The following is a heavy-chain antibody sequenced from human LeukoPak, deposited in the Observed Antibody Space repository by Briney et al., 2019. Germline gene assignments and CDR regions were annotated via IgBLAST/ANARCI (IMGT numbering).Heavy chain of an antibody. CDR3: AREGYDSSGSDGDLVPTDWYFDL. V-gene: IGHV3-21*01. CDR2: ISSSSSYI. J-gene: IGHJ2*01. CDR1: GFTFSSYS. D-gene: IGHD3-22*01. Sequence: GGSLRLSCAASGFTFSSYSMNWVRQAPGKGLEWVSSISSSSSYIYYADSVKGRFTISRDNAKNSLYLQMNSLRAEDTAAYYCAREGYDSSGSDGDLVPTDWYFDLWGRGTLVTVSS.